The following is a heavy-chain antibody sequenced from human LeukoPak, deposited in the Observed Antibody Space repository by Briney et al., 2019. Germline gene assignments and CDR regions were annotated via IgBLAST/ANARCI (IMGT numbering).Heavy chain of an antibody. CDR1: GFTFSSYG. V-gene: IGHV3-30*18. CDR2: ISYDGSNK. J-gene: IGHJ4*02. Sequence: PGGSLRLSCAASGFTFSSYGMHWVRRAPGKGLEWVAVISYDGSNKYYADSVKGRFTISRDNSKNTLYLQMNSLRAEDTAVYYCAKDQITMVRGVPNFDYWGQGTLVTVSS. D-gene: IGHD3-10*01. CDR3: AKDQITMVRGVPNFDY.